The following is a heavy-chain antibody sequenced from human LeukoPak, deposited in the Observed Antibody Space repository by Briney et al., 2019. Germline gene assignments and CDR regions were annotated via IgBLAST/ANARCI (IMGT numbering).Heavy chain of an antibody. CDR3: ARGRGEAAGLDH. D-gene: IGHD6-13*01. Sequence: TSETLPLTCVVSGGGSFTDYSWNWIRQSPGKGLEWVGEITHAAILNYNPSLKGRVAISVDTSKNQVSLKLDSMTAADTAMYYCARGRGEAAGLDHWGQGTLVTVSS. J-gene: IGHJ4*02. CDR2: ITHAAIL. CDR1: GGGSFTDYS. V-gene: IGHV4-34*01.